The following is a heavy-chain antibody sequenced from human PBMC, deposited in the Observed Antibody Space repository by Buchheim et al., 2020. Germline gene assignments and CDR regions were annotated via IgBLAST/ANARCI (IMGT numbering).Heavy chain of an antibody. J-gene: IGHJ4*02. CDR3: AKGGLVAGYSYLT. V-gene: IGHV3-23*01. Sequence: EVQLLESGGGLVQPGGSLRLSCAASGFTFSSYAMSWVRQAPGKGLEWVSAISDSAYYRFHADSVKGRFTISRDNSKNTLYLQMNSLRAEDTAVYYCAKGGLVAGYSYLTWGQGTL. CDR2: ISDSAYYR. D-gene: IGHD5-18*01. CDR1: GFTFSSYA.